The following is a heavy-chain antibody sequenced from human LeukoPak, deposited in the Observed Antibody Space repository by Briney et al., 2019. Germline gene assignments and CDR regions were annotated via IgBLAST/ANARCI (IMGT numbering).Heavy chain of an antibody. V-gene: IGHV3-23*01. D-gene: IGHD5-12*01. J-gene: IGHJ4*02. CDR3: ASQTSGYSGYSSHY. CDR1: GFTFSDYY. Sequence: GGSLRLSCAASGFTFSDYYMSWIRQAPGKGLDWVSAISASGGSTSYADSVKGRFSISRDNSKNTLYLQMNSLRAVDTAVYYCASQTSGYSGYSSHYWGQGTLVTVSS. CDR2: ISASGGST.